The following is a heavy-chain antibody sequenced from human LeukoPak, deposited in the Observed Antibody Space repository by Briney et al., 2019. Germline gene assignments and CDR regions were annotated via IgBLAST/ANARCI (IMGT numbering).Heavy chain of an antibody. J-gene: IGHJ4*02. CDR3: ANHLACASTSCPPFDY. Sequence: GGSLRLSCAASGFSFSDYAMSWVRQAPGKGLEWVSGISGSGSYIYYADSVKGRFTISRDNAKNSLYLQMNSLRAEDTAVYYCANHLACASTSCPPFDYWCQGTLVTVSS. D-gene: IGHD2-2*01. V-gene: IGHV3-21*01. CDR2: ISGSGSYI. CDR1: GFSFSDYA.